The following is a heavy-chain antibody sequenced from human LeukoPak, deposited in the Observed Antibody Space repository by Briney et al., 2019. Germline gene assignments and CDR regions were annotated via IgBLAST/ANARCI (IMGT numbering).Heavy chain of an antibody. Sequence: SVKVSCKASGGTFSSYAISWVRPAPGQGLEWMGGIIPIFGTANYAQKFQGRVTITADESTSTAYMELSSLRSEDTAVYYCASPYDFWSGPTDVYYYGMDVWGQGTTVTVSS. CDR2: IIPIFGTA. V-gene: IGHV1-69*13. J-gene: IGHJ6*02. D-gene: IGHD3-3*01. CDR3: ASPYDFWSGPTDVYYYGMDV. CDR1: GGTFSSYA.